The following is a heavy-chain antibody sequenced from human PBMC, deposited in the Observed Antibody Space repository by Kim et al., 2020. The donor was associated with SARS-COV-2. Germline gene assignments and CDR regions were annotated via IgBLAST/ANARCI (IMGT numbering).Heavy chain of an antibody. V-gene: IGHV4-59*01. CDR3: ARESWSPGFFYYHYMDA. CDR1: GGSISGYY. Sequence: SETLSLTCSVSGGSISGYYWSWIRQSPGKGLEWIGYNYYRGNTNYNPSLESRVTMSLDTSNNQFSLKLTSVTAADTAVYYCARESWSPGFFYYHYMDAWG. CDR2: NYYRGNT. J-gene: IGHJ6*03. D-gene: IGHD1-1*01.